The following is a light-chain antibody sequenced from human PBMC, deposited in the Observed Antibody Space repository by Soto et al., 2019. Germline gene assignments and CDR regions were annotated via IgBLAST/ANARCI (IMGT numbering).Light chain of an antibody. CDR3: QHSNSYSEA. CDR2: KAS. Sequence: IQMPQSPSTLSGSVGDRVTITCRASQTISSWLAWYQQKPGRAPKLLIYKASTLKSGVPSRFSGSGSGTEFTLTISSLQPDDFATYYCQHSNSYSEAFGQGAKVDIK. J-gene: IGKJ1*01. CDR1: QTISSW. V-gene: IGKV1-5*03.